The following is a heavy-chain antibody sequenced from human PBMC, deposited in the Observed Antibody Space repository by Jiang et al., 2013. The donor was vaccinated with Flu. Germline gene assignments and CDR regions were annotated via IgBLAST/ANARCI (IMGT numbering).Heavy chain of an antibody. J-gene: IGHJ1*01. Sequence: PGESLKISCKGSGYSFTSYWIGWVRQMPGKGLEWMGIIYPGDSDTRYSPSFQGQVTISADKSISTAYLQWSSLKASDTAMYYCARANYYDSSGYRYFQHWGQGTLVTVSS. CDR2: IYPGDSDT. D-gene: IGHD3-22*01. CDR1: GYSFTSYW. CDR3: ARANYYDSSGYRYFQH. V-gene: IGHV5-51*01.